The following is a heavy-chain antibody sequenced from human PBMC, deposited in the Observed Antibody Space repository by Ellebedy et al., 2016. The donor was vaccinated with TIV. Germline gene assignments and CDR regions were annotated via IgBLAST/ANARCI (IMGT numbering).Heavy chain of an antibody. CDR3: ARGMQDDFRTKTYDY. J-gene: IGHJ4*02. D-gene: IGHD3-3*01. CDR2: ISSTGTTI. Sequence: GESLKISCVASGFTFSDYYMSWVRQAPGKGLEWVSYISSTGTTIYYADSVNGRFTISRDRAKNSLYLQMDSLRAEDTGVYYCARGMQDDFRTKTYDYWGQGTLVTVSS. CDR1: GFTFSDYY. V-gene: IGHV3-11*01.